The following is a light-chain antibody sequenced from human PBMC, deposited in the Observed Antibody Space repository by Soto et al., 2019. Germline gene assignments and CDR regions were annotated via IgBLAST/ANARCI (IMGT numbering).Light chain of an antibody. V-gene: IGLV2-11*01. J-gene: IGLJ3*02. CDR3: CSYTSSSIRV. CDR2: DVN. Sequence: QSALTQPRSVSGSPGQSVTISCTGTSSDVGLYNYVSWYQQEAGKAPKLIIYDVNKRPSGVPDRFSGSKSGNTASLTISGLQADDEADYICCSYTSSSIRVFGGGTKLTVL. CDR1: SSDVGLYNY.